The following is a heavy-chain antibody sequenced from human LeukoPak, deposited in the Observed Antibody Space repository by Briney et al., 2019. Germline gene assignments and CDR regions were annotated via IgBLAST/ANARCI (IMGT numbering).Heavy chain of an antibody. CDR2: ISWDGGST. Sequence: GGSLKLSCAAEGVAFGDYTMHWVRQAPGKGLEWVSLISWDGGSTYYADSVKGRFTISRDNSKNSLYLQMNSLRTEDTALYYCAKDLYPGSSLGLLDYWGQGTLVTVSS. CDR3: AKDLYPGSSLGLLDY. CDR1: GVAFGDYT. D-gene: IGHD6-13*01. V-gene: IGHV3-43*01. J-gene: IGHJ4*02.